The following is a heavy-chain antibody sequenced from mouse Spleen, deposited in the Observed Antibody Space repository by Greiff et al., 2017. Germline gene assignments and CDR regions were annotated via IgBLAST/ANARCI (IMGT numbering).Heavy chain of an antibody. CDR1: GYTFTSYW. CDR3: ARSRNWDPAWFAY. D-gene: IGHD4-1*02. CDR2: IDPSDSET. V-gene: IGHV1-52*01. J-gene: IGHJ3*01. Sequence: QVQLQQSGAELVRPGSSVKLSCKASGYTFTSYWMHWVKQRPIQGLEWIGNIDPSDSETHYNQKFKDKATLTVDKSSSTAYMQLSSLTSEDSAVYYCARSRNWDPAWFAYWGQGTLVTVSA.